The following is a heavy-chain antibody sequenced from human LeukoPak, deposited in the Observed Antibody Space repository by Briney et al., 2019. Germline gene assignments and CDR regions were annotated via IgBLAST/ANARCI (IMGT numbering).Heavy chain of an antibody. CDR3: ARLDDMDDGGSWYGVFHI. V-gene: IGHV3-7*01. Sequence: GGSLRLSCAASGFTFSQFAMSWVRQAPGKGPEWVANIKRDGSETDSVDSVKGRFTVSRDNAINSLYLQMNSLRAEDTALYYWARLDDMDDGGSWYGVFHIGGQGKMVTVSS. CDR2: IKRDGSET. J-gene: IGHJ3*02. CDR1: GFTFSQFA. D-gene: IGHD6-13*01.